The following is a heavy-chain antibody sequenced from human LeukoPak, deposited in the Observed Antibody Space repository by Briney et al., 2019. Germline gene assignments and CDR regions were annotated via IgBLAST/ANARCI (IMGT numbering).Heavy chain of an antibody. V-gene: IGHV3-30*04. CDR3: ARADSSIAARLSRSSIFNYYYYMVV. CDR2: ISYDGSNE. CDR1: GFTFSSYV. Sequence: GGSLRLSCAASGFTFSSYVMHWVRQAPGKGLEWVAIISYDGSNEYYADSVKGRFTISRDNSKNTLYLQTNSLRAEDPAVYYCARADSSIAARLSRSSIFNYYYYMVVWGKGTTVTVSS. J-gene: IGHJ6*03. D-gene: IGHD6-6*01.